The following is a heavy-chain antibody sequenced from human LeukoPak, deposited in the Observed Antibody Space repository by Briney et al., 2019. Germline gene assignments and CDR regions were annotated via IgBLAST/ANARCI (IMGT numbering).Heavy chain of an antibody. J-gene: IGHJ5*02. Sequence: PSETLSLTCAVFGVSLPSNTSYWAWVRQTPGKGLEWIATISSRGDSYYNPSLQSRISISVDTSMNRFSLQLTSATAADTGFYFCARERWSRRPYFDTWAPGILVTVSS. CDR1: GVSLPSNTSY. D-gene: IGHD5-24*01. V-gene: IGHV4-39*07. CDR2: ISSRGDS. CDR3: ARERWSRRPYFDT.